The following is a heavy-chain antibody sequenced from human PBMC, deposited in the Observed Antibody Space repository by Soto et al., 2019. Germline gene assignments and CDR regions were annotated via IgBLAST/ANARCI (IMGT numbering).Heavy chain of an antibody. V-gene: IGHV3-23*01. J-gene: IGHJ5*02. CDR2: ISGRGGTI. D-gene: IGHD3-9*01. Sequence: GWSLRLSFVASGFTFNNFLMSWVRQAPGKGLEWVSGISGRGGTISYAYSVKGRFTISRDNSKNTLYLQMKSLRAEDTAIYYCEKAYDILTGYAFDPWGQGTLVTVYS. CDR3: EKAYDILTGYAFDP. CDR1: GFTFNNFL.